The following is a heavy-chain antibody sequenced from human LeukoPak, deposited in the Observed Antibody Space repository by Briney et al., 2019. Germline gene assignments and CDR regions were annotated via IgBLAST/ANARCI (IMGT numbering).Heavy chain of an antibody. CDR2: IRYGGSNK. V-gene: IGHV3-30*02. Sequence: PGGSLRLSCAASGFTFSSYGMHWVRQAPGKGLEWVAFIRYGGSNKYYADSVKGRFTISGDNSKNTLYLQMNSLRAEDTAVYYCAKEDCSSTSCSNWFDPWGQGTLVTVSS. CDR1: GFTFSSYG. CDR3: AKEDCSSTSCSNWFDP. D-gene: IGHD2-2*01. J-gene: IGHJ5*02.